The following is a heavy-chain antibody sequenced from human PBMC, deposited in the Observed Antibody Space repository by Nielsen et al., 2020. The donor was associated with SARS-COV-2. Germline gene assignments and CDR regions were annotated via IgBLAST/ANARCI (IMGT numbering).Heavy chain of an antibody. CDR2: ISFGGDNE. Sequence: GESLKISCAVSGFTFSKFPMHWVRQAPGKGLEWLAIISFGGDNEHYADSVKGRFTVSRDNSKDTLHLQMSRLRPEDTAVYFCARETLDHTSSFVDHWGQGTLVTVS. CDR3: ARETLDHTSSFVDH. D-gene: IGHD3-10*01. J-gene: IGHJ5*02. V-gene: IGHV3-30-3*01. CDR1: GFTFSKFP.